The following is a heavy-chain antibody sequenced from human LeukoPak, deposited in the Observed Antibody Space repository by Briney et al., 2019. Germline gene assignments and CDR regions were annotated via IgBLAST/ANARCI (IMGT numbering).Heavy chain of an antibody. CDR2: IYYSGST. V-gene: IGHV4-39*01. J-gene: IGHJ4*02. Sequence: PSETLSLTCTVSGGSISSSSYYWGWIRQPPGKGLEWIGSIYYSGSTYYNPSLKSRVTISLDTSKNQFSLKLSSVTAADTAVYYCAVSHYESSGYGYWGQGTLVTVSS. CDR3: AVSHYESSGYGY. CDR1: GGSISSSSYY. D-gene: IGHD3-22*01.